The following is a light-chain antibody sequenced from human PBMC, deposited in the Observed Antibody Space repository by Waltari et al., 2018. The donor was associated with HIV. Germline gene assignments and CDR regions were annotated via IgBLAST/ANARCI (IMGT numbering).Light chain of an antibody. J-gene: IGLJ3*02. CDR1: NNNVDHPG. CDR3: STWDRSLGAWV. CDR2: RNN. Sequence: QAGLTQPPSVSAALRQTPTLTSTGNNNNVDHPGATCLPQHQGHPPKLLSYRNNNRPSGISERFSASRSGTTASLKVTGLQPEDEADYYCSTWDRSLGAWVFGGGTKLTVL. V-gene: IGLV10-54*04.